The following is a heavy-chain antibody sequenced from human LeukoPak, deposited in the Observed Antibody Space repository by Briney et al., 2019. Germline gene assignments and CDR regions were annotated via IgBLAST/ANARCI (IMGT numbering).Heavy chain of an antibody. CDR1: GGSFSGYY. CDR3: ARGRRGNRITILNWFDP. V-gene: IGHV4-34*01. CDR2: INHSGST. Sequence: PSETLSLTCAVYGGSFSGYYWSWIRQPPGKGLEWIGEINHSGSTNYNPSLKSRVTISVDTSKNQFSLKLSSVTAADTAVYYCARGRRGNRITILNWFDPWGQGTLVTVSS. J-gene: IGHJ5*02. D-gene: IGHD3-3*01.